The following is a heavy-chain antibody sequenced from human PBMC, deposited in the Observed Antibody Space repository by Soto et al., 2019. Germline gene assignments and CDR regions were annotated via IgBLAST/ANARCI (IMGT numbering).Heavy chain of an antibody. V-gene: IGHV1-58*01. Sequence: SVKVSCKASGFTFTSSAVQWVRQARGQRLEWMGWIVAGSGNTNYAQKFQGRVTITADESTSTAYMELSSLRSEDTAVYYCARRCDSGGWCRGPDAFDIWGQGTMVTVSS. CDR3: ARRCDSGGWCRGPDAFDI. CDR1: GFTFTSSA. CDR2: IVAGSGNT. D-gene: IGHD6-19*01. J-gene: IGHJ3*02.